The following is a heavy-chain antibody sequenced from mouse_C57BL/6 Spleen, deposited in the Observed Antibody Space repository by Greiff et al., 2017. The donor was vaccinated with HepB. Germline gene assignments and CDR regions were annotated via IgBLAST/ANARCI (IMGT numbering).Heavy chain of an antibody. CDR3: ARSYYDYEGAMDY. J-gene: IGHJ4*01. CDR1: GYTFTSYT. V-gene: IGHV1-4*01. Sequence: VQLQQSGAELARPGASVKMSCKASGYTFTSYTMHWVKQRPGQGLEWIGYINPSSGYTKYNQKFKDKATLTADKSSSTAYMQLSSLTSEDSAVYYCARSYYDYEGAMDYWGQGTSGTVSS. CDR2: INPSSGYT. D-gene: IGHD2-4*01.